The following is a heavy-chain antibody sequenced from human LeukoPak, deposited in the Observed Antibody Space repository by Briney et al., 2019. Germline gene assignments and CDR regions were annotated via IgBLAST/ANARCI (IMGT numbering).Heavy chain of an antibody. CDR2: ISGGGSNI. CDR3: ARSTNYYMDV. Sequence: GGSLRLSCADSGFTFSVYEMTWVRQAPGKGLEWISYISGGGSNIYYADSVKGRFTISRDNAENSLYLQMNSLRAEDTAVYYCARSTNYYMDVWGKGTTVTISS. V-gene: IGHV3-48*03. J-gene: IGHJ6*03. CDR1: GFTFSVYE.